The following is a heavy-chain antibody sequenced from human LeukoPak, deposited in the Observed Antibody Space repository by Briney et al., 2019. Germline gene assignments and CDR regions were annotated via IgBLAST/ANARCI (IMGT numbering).Heavy chain of an antibody. J-gene: IGHJ4*02. V-gene: IGHV3-7*03. CDR1: GFTFSNYW. CDR3: AKSITMVRGVGYYFDY. Sequence: GGSLRLSCAASGFTFSNYWMSWVRQAPGKGLEWVANIKQDGSEKYYVDSVKGRFTISRDNAKNSLYLQMNSLRAEDTAVYYCAKSITMVRGVGYYFDYWGQGTLVTVSS. CDR2: IKQDGSEK. D-gene: IGHD3-10*01.